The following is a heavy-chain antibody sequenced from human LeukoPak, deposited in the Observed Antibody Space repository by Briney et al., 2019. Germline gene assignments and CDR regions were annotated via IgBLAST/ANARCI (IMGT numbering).Heavy chain of an antibody. CDR3: VRDTYHSDGSGSYNWYFDL. Sequence: GGSLRLSCAASGFAFSTYWMHWVRQAPGKGLEWISYITGSSVSIFYADSVKGRFTISRDNVKNSVYLQMNSLTAEDTAVYFCVRDTYHSDGSGSYNWYFDLWGRGTLVTVSA. CDR1: GFAFSTYW. CDR2: ITGSSVSI. D-gene: IGHD3-22*01. J-gene: IGHJ2*01. V-gene: IGHV3-48*01.